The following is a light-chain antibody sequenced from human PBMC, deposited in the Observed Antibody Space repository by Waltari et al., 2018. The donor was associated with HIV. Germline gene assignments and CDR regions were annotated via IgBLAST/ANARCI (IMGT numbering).Light chain of an antibody. CDR1: QSVTSTY. CDR2: GAS. Sequence: ELVLTQSPGTLSLYPGERATLYCRASQSVTSTYLAWYQHTPGQAPRLLMYGASNRATGTPDRFSGSGSGTDFTLTISRLEPEDFAVYYCQQYDTSPQWTFGQGTKVEI. CDR3: QQYDTSPQWT. J-gene: IGKJ1*01. V-gene: IGKV3-20*01.